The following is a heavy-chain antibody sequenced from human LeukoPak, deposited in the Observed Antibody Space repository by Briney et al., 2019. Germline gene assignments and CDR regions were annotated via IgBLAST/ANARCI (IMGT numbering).Heavy chain of an antibody. D-gene: IGHD3-10*01. Sequence: GGSLRLSCAASGFTFSSYGMHWVRQAPGRGLEWVAVISYDGSNKYYADSVKGRVTISRDNSKNTLYLQMNSLRAEDTAVYYCAKDSTYYYGSGSYFHYMDVWGKGTTVTVSS. CDR1: GFTFSSYG. J-gene: IGHJ6*03. CDR3: AKDSTYYYGSGSYFHYMDV. V-gene: IGHV3-30*18. CDR2: ISYDGSNK.